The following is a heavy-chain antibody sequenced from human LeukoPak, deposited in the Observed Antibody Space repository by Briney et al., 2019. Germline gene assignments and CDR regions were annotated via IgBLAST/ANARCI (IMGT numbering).Heavy chain of an antibody. Sequence: GESLKISCKGSGYSFTSYWIGWVRQMPGKGLEWMGIIYPGDSDTRYSPSFQGQVTISADKSISTAYLQWSSLKASDTAMYYCARGGYYYDSSGYYLGDFDYWGQGILVTVSS. CDR1: GYSFTSYW. CDR3: ARGGYYYDSSGYYLGDFDY. D-gene: IGHD3-22*01. V-gene: IGHV5-51*01. CDR2: IYPGDSDT. J-gene: IGHJ4*02.